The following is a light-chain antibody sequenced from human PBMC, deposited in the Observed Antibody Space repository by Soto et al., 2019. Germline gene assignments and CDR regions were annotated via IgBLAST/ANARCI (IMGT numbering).Light chain of an antibody. V-gene: IGKV4-1*01. J-gene: IGKJ5*01. CDR1: QSVLYSSNNKNY. Sequence: DIVMTQSPDSLAVSLGERATINCKSSQSVLYSSNNKNYLAWYQQKPGQPPKLIIYWASTRESGVPDRFSGSGSGTDFTLTSSRLQAEDVAVYYCKQYYSTPLTVGQGTRLEI. CDR3: KQYYSTPLT. CDR2: WAS.